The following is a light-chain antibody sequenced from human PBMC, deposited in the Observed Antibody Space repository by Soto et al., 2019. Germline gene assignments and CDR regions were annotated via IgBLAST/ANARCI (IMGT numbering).Light chain of an antibody. J-gene: IGKJ1*01. V-gene: IGKV3-11*02. CDR1: ESIGTY. CDR2: DAS. CDR3: QQRTNWPPWT. Sequence: EVVLTQSPGTLSLSPGERATLSCRASESIGTYLAWYQQSPGQPPRLLISDASKRAPGIPARFSGSGSGRDFTLTISGLEPEDFSVYYCQQRTNWPPWTFGQGTKVEIK.